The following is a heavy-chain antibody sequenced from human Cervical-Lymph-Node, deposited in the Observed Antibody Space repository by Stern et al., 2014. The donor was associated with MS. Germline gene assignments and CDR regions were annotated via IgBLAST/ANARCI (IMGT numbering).Heavy chain of an antibody. D-gene: IGHD1-26*01. CDR3: AREGSGSYYGY. CDR1: GFTFSSYG. CDR2: ISYDGSNK. Sequence: VQLVESGGGVVQPGRSLRLSCAASGFTFSSYGMHWVRQAPGKGLEWVAVISYDGSNKYYADSVKGRFTISRDNSKNTLYLQMNSLRAYDTAVYYCAREGSGSYYGYWGQGTLVTVSS. V-gene: IGHV3-30*03. J-gene: IGHJ4*02.